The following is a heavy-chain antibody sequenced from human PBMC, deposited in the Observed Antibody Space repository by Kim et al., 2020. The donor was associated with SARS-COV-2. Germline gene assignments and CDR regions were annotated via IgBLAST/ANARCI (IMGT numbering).Heavy chain of an antibody. V-gene: IGHV4-59*01. Sequence: SETLSLTCTVSGGSISSYYWSWIRQPPGKGLEWIGYIYYSGSTNYNPSLKSRVTISVDTSKNQFSLKLSSVTAADTAVYYCARGRGIRYYFDYWGQGTLVTVSS. J-gene: IGHJ4*02. CDR2: IYYSGST. CDR1: GGSISSYY. CDR3: ARGRGIRYYFDY. D-gene: IGHD6-13*01.